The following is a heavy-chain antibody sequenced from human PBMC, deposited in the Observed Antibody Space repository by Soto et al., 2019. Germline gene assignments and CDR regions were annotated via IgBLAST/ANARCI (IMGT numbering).Heavy chain of an antibody. Sequence: GGSLRLSCAASGFTFRSFTMNWVRQAPGKGLEWVSTISSNSAYIYCTDALRGRFTISRDNAKNSLHLQMNSLRAEDTAVYYCTRDASRDSSARGWFDPWGPGTLVTVSS. D-gene: IGHD6-13*01. CDR2: ISSNSAYI. CDR3: TRDASRDSSARGWFDP. CDR1: GFTFRSFT. V-gene: IGHV3-21*01. J-gene: IGHJ5*02.